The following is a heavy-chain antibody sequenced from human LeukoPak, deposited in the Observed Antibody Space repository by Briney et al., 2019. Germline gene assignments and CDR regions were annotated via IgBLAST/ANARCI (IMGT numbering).Heavy chain of an antibody. V-gene: IGHV1-69*13. Sequence: ASVKVSCKASGGTFSSYAISWVRQAPGLGLEWMGGIIPIFGTANYAQKFQGRVTITADESTSTAYMELSSLRSEDTAVYYCARTYYYDSSGYYKDYYYYYGMDVWGQGTTVTVSS. D-gene: IGHD3-22*01. CDR3: ARTYYYDSSGYYKDYYYYYGMDV. J-gene: IGHJ6*02. CDR1: GGTFSSYA. CDR2: IIPIFGTA.